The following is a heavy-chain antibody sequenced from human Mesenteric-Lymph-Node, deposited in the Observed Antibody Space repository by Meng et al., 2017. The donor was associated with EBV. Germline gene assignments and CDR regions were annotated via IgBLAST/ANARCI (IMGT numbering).Heavy chain of an antibody. CDR2: IYYSGST. D-gene: IGHD1-20*01. CDR3: ARDSGITVTNSFDY. CDR1: DGSVSSGSYY. J-gene: IGHJ4*02. Sequence: QVQLQESGPGLVKPSETLSLTCTVSDGSVSSGSYYWSWIRQPPGKGLEWIGYIYYSGSTNYNPSLKSRVTISVDTSKNQFSLKLSSVTAADTAVYYCARDSGITVTNSFDYWGQGALVTVSS. V-gene: IGHV4-61*01.